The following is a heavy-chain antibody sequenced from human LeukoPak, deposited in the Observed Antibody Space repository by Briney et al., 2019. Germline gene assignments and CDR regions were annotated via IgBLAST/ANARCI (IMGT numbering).Heavy chain of an antibody. D-gene: IGHD3-22*01. J-gene: IGHJ3*02. V-gene: IGHV1-8*03. Sequence: GASVKVSCKASGYTFTSYYINWVRQATGQGLEWMGWINPNSGNTGYAQKFQGRVTITRNTSISTAYMELSSLRSEDTAVYYSARARDYYDTSGPNAFDSWGQGTTVTVS. CDR1: GYTFTSYY. CDR2: INPNSGNT. CDR3: ARARDYYDTSGPNAFDS.